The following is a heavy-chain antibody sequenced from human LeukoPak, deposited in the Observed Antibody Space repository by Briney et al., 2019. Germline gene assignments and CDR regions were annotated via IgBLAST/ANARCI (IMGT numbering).Heavy chain of an antibody. Sequence: GGSLRLSCAASGFTFSSYAMSWVRQAPGKGLEWVSAISGSGGSTYYADSVKGRFTISRDNSKNTLYLQMNSLRAEDTAVYYCAKDQRYCTNGVCYRPFDYWGQGTLVTVSS. V-gene: IGHV3-23*01. D-gene: IGHD2-8*01. CDR2: ISGSGGST. CDR3: AKDQRYCTNGVCYRPFDY. J-gene: IGHJ4*02. CDR1: GFTFSSYA.